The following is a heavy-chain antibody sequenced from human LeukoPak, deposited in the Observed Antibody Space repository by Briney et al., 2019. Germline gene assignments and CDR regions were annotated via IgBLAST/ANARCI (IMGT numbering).Heavy chain of an antibody. D-gene: IGHD1-7*01. CDR3: ARDRDWNSGFDY. CDR1: GFTFDDSG. Sequence: GGSLRLSCAASGFTFDDSGMSWVRQAPGKGLEWVSGINWNGGSTGYADSVKGRFTISRDNAKNSLYLQMNSLRAEDTAVYYCARDRDWNSGFDYWGQGTLSPSP. CDR2: INWNGGST. J-gene: IGHJ4*02. V-gene: IGHV3-20*04.